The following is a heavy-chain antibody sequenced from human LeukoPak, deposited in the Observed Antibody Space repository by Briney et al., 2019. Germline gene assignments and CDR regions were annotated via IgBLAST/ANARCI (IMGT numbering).Heavy chain of an antibody. CDR3: ARGGGYSYGYRLYYFDC. Sequence: SETLSLTCTVSGGSISSYHWSWIRQPPGKGLEWIGYIYYSGSTNYNPSLKSRVTISVDTSKNQFSLKLGSVTAADTAVYYCARGGGYSYGYRLYYFDCWGQGTLVTVSS. D-gene: IGHD5-18*01. CDR2: IYYSGST. J-gene: IGHJ4*02. V-gene: IGHV4-59*01. CDR1: GGSISSYH.